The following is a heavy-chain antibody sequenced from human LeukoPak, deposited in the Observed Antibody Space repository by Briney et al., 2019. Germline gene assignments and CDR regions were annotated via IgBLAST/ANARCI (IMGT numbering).Heavy chain of an antibody. D-gene: IGHD3-22*01. CDR3: AGGGNYYDSSGYYYELGY. J-gene: IGHJ4*02. CDR2: TYYRSKWYN. Sequence: SQTLSLTCAISGDSVSSNSAAWNWLRQSPSRGLEWLGRTYYRSKWYNDYAVSVKSRIIINADTSKNQFSLQLNSVTPEDTAVYYCAGGGNYYDSSGYYYELGYWGQGTLVTVSS. V-gene: IGHV6-1*01. CDR1: GDSVSSNSAA.